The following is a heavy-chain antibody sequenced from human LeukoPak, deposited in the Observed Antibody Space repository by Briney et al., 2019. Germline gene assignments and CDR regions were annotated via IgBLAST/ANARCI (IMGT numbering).Heavy chain of an antibody. CDR3: ARGGSYEAFDY. D-gene: IGHD1-26*01. CDR1: GYTFTRYY. CDR2: INPSGGST. V-gene: IGHV1-46*01. Sequence: ASVKVSCKTSGYTFTRYYMQWVRQAPGQGLEWMGIINPSGGSTSYAQKFQGRVTMTRDTSTSTVYMELSSLRSEDTAVYYCARGGSYEAFDYWGQGTLVTVSS. J-gene: IGHJ4*02.